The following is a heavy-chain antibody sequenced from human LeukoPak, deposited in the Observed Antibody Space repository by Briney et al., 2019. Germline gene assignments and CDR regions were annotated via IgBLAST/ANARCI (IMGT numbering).Heavy chain of an antibody. CDR1: GFSFSTSRVG. V-gene: IGHV2-5*02. Sequence: KRSGPTLVKPTQTLTLTCTFSGFSFSTSRVGVGWIRQPPGKALEWLALIYWDDDKRYSPSLKSRLTITKDTSKNQVVLTMTNMDPVDTATYYCARYTYYDFWSGPSDAFDIWGQGTMVTVSS. CDR2: IYWDDDK. J-gene: IGHJ3*02. D-gene: IGHD3-3*01. CDR3: ARYTYYDFWSGPSDAFDI.